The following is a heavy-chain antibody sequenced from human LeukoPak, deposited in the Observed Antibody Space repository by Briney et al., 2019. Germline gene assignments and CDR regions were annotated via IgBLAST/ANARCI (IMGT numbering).Heavy chain of an antibody. J-gene: IGHJ4*02. V-gene: IGHV1-2*02. D-gene: IGHD3-3*01. Sequence: ASVKVSCKASGYTFTGYYMHWVRQAPGQGLEWMGWINPNSGGTNYAQKFQGRVTMTRDTSISTAYMELSRLRSDDTAVYYCARGLRFLEWLPTFDYWGQGTLVTVSS. CDR3: ARGLRFLEWLPTFDY. CDR1: GYTFTGYY. CDR2: INPNSGGT.